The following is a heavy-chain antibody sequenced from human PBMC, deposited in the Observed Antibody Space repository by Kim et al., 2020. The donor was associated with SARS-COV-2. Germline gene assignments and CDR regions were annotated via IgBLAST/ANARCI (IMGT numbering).Heavy chain of an antibody. CDR3: ALYCSSTSCKIPD. J-gene: IGHJ4*02. D-gene: IGHD2-2*01. Sequence: YHPSLKSRVTISVDTSKNQFSLKLSSVTAADTAVYYCALYCSSTSCKIPDWGQGTLVTVSS. V-gene: IGHV4-39*01.